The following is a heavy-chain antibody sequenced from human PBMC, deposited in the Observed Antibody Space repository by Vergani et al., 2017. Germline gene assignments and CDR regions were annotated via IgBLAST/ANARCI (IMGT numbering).Heavy chain of an antibody. Sequence: QVQLVESVGGVVQPGRSLRLSCAASGFTFSSYAMHWVRQAPGKGLEWVAVISYDGSNKYYADSVKGRFTISRDNSKNTLYLQMNSLRAEDTAVYYCARGQDDGGNSGGWFDPWGQGTLVTVSS. J-gene: IGHJ5*02. CDR2: ISYDGSNK. V-gene: IGHV3-30-3*01. D-gene: IGHD4-23*01. CDR3: ARGQDDGGNSGGWFDP. CDR1: GFTFSSYA.